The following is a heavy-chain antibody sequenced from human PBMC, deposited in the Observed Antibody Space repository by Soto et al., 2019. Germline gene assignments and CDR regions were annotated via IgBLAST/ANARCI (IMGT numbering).Heavy chain of an antibody. CDR2: IIPIFGTA. V-gene: IGHV1-69*01. Sequence: SVKVSCNASGGPFISYAISWVRQAPGQGLEWMGGIIPIFGTANYAQKFQGRVTITADESTSTAYMELSSLRSEDTAVYYCARDFWGGYQDRNYYGMDVWGQGTTVTVSS. J-gene: IGHJ6*02. CDR3: ARDFWGGYQDRNYYGMDV. D-gene: IGHD3-3*01. CDR1: GGPFISYA.